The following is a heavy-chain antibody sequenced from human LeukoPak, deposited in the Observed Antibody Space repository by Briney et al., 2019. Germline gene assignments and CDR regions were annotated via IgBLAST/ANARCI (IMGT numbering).Heavy chain of an antibody. CDR1: GFTFSSYW. CDR3: ARVSDILTGYYYFDY. Sequence: GGPLRLSCAASGFTFSSYWMHWVRHAPGKGLVGVSRINSDGSSTSYADSVKGRFTISRDNAMNTLYLQMNSLRAEDTAVYYCARVSDILTGYYYFDYWGQGTLVTVSS. CDR2: INSDGSST. D-gene: IGHD3-9*01. J-gene: IGHJ4*02. V-gene: IGHV3-74*01.